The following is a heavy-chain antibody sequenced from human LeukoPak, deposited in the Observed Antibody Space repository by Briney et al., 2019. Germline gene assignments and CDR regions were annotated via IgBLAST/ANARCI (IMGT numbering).Heavy chain of an antibody. Sequence: ASVKVSCKASGYTFTSYGISWVRQAPGQGLEWMGGIIPIFGTANYAQKFQGRVTITADESTSTAYMELSSLRSEDTAVYYCARAGYCSGGSCYSLLGPGTYYYYMDVWGKGTTVTISS. V-gene: IGHV1-69*13. CDR1: GYTFTSYG. CDR3: ARAGYCSGGSCYSLLGPGTYYYYMDV. CDR2: IIPIFGTA. J-gene: IGHJ6*03. D-gene: IGHD2-15*01.